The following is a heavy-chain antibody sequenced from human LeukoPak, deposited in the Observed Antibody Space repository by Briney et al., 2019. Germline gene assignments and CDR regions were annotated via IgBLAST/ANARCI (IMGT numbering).Heavy chain of an antibody. V-gene: IGHV3-21*01. CDR3: ARGTPRVVVVAASYFDY. CDR1: GFTFSSYS. D-gene: IGHD2-15*01. Sequence: GGSLRLSCAASGFTFSSYSMNWDRQAPGKGLEWVSSISSSSSYIYYADSVKGRFTISRDNAKNSLYLQMNSLRAEDTAVYYCARGTPRVVVVAASYFDYWGQGTLVTVSS. CDR2: ISSSSSYI. J-gene: IGHJ4*02.